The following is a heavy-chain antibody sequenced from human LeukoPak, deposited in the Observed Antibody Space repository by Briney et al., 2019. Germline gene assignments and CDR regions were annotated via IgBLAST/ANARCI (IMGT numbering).Heavy chain of an antibody. CDR3: ARDRYRVALYYDSSGYNNWFDP. Sequence: PGGSLRLSCAASGFTFSSYGMHWVRQAPGKGLEWVAVTWYDGSNKYYADSVKGRFTISRDNSKNTLYLQMNSLRAEDTAVYYCARDRYRVALYYDSSGYNNWFDPWGQGTLVTVSS. J-gene: IGHJ5*02. CDR1: GFTFSSYG. D-gene: IGHD3-22*01. CDR2: TWYDGSNK. V-gene: IGHV3-33*01.